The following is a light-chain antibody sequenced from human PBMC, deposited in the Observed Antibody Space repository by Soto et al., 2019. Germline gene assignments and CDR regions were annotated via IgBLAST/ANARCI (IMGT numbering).Light chain of an antibody. CDR3: MQALQTPYT. CDR2: LGS. V-gene: IGKV2-28*01. CDR1: QSLLHSNGYNY. Sequence: DIVMTQSPLSLPVTPGEPASISCRSSQSLLHSNGYNYWDWYLQKPGQSPQLLIYLGSNRASGVPDRFSGSGSGTDVTLKISRVEAEDVGVYYCMQALQTPYTFGQGTKLQI. J-gene: IGKJ2*01.